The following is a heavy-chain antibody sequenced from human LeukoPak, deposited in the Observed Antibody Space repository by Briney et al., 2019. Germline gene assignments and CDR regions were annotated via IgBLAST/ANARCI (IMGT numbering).Heavy chain of an antibody. Sequence: ASVKVSCKASGYTFTSYGISWVRQAPGQGLEWMGWISAYNGNTNYAQKLQGRVTMTTDTSTSTAYMELRSLRSDDTAVYYCARHELYYYDSSGTAFDYWGQGTLVTVSS. V-gene: IGHV1-18*01. CDR3: ARHELYYYDSSGTAFDY. J-gene: IGHJ4*02. CDR1: GYTFTSYG. CDR2: ISAYNGNT. D-gene: IGHD3-22*01.